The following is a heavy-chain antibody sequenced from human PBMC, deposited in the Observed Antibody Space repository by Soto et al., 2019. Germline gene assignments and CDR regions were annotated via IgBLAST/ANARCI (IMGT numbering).Heavy chain of an antibody. V-gene: IGHV5-10-1*01. CDR1: GYSFTTYW. D-gene: IGHD2-2*01. CDR2: IDPSDSYT. CDR3: ARYTLVVPADGMDV. Sequence: GEALKISCQASGYSFTTYWISWVRQMPGKGLEWMGRIDPSDSYTNYSPSFQGHVTISADKSISTAYLQWSSLKASDTAMYYCARYTLVVPADGMDVWGQGTTVTVSS. J-gene: IGHJ6*02.